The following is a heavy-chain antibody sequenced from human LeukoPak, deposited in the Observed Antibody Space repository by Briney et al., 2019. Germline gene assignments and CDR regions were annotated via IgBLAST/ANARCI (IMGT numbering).Heavy chain of an antibody. J-gene: IGHJ1*01. CDR3: ARGRFKYQLLLRARYFQH. CDR2: INHSGST. V-gene: IGHV4-34*01. Sequence: TSETLSLTCAVYGGSFSSYYWSWIRQPPGKWLEWIGEINHSGSTNYNPSLKSRVTISVDTSKNQFSLKLSSVTAADTAVYYCARGRFKYQLLLRARYFQHWRQGTLGTVSS. CDR1: GGSFSSYY. D-gene: IGHD2-2*01.